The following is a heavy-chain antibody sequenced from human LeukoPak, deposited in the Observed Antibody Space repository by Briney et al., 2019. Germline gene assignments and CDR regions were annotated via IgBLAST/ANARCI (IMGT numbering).Heavy chain of an antibody. D-gene: IGHD2-15*01. Sequence: PGGSLRLSCAASGFTFSSYAMHWVRQAPGKGLEWVAVISYDGSNKYYADSVKGRFTISRDNSKNTLYQQMNSLRAEDTAVYYCARDPGYCSGGSCYYFDYWGQGTLVTVSS. CDR3: ARDPGYCSGGSCYYFDY. J-gene: IGHJ4*02. V-gene: IGHV3-30*04. CDR1: GFTFSSYA. CDR2: ISYDGSNK.